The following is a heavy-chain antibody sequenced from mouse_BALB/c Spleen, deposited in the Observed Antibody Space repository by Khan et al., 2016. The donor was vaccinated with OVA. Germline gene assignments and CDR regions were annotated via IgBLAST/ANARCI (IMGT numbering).Heavy chain of an antibody. CDR2: ISPGRGDP. CDR1: GYTFTDYY. V-gene: IGHV1-77*01. D-gene: IGHD1-2*01. J-gene: IGHJ3*01. Sequence: QVQLQQSGAELARPGASVKLSCKASGYTFTDYYINWVKQRTGQGLEWIGEISPGRGDPYYHEKFKGKATLTADKSSSTAYMQLSSLTSEASAVYFCAKRNYFDYTVANWGQGTLVTVSA. CDR3: AKRNYFDYTVAN.